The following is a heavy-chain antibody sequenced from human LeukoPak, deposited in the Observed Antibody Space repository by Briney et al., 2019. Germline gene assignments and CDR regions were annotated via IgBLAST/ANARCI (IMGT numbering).Heavy chain of an antibody. CDR2: IYYSGST. CDR1: GGSMSHYY. J-gene: IGHJ3*02. D-gene: IGHD3-10*01. Sequence: PSETLSLTCTVSGGSMSHYYWGWIRQPPGKGLEWIGYIYYSGSTNYNPSLKSRLTISVDTSKNQFSLGLTSMTAADTAVYCCARHEGITVNPFDIWGQGTMVTVSS. V-gene: IGHV4-59*08. CDR3: ARHEGITVNPFDI.